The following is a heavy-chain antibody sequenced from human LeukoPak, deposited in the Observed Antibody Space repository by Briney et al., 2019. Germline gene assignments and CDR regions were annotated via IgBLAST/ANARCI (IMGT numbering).Heavy chain of an antibody. CDR1: GFTFSSYG. V-gene: IGHV3-30*18. CDR2: ISYDGSNK. CDR3: AKSAARKKIAAAGTADY. J-gene: IGHJ4*02. D-gene: IGHD6-13*01. Sequence: GGSLRLSCAASGFTFSSYGMHWVRQAPGKGLEWVAVISYDGSNKYYADSVKGRFTISRDNSKNTLYLQMNSLRAEDTAVYYCAKSAARKKIAAAGTADYWGQGTLVTVSS.